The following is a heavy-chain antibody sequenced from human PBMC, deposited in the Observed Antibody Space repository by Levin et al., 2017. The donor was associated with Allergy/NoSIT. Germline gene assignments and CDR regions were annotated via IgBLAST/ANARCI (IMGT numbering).Heavy chain of an antibody. CDR2: IKQDGSET. V-gene: IGHV3-7*01. J-gene: IGHJ6*02. Sequence: LSLTCAASGFTFTSFWMTWVRQTPGKGLEWVANIKQDGSETYYVDSVKGRFTISRDNAKNSGYLQMNSLRVDDTAVYYCAREEGWGYHYGMDVWGQGTTVTVSS. CDR1: GFTFTSFW. CDR3: AREEGWGYHYGMDV. D-gene: IGHD3-16*02.